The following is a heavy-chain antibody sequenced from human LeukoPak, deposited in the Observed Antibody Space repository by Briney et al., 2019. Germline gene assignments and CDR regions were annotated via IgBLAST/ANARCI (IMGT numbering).Heavy chain of an antibody. CDR2: IFYSGRT. J-gene: IGHJ4*02. V-gene: IGHV4-59*12. Sequence: PSETLSLTCSVYAGSISSDYWSWIRQPPGKGLEWLGNIFYSGRTSYNDSLKSRVTISVDAYKNQYSLKLRSVSAAAKDGYYYSRAGFYGFIDFWGQGTIVTVSS. D-gene: IGHD2/OR15-2a*01. CDR3: SRAGFYGFIDF. CDR1: AGSISSDY.